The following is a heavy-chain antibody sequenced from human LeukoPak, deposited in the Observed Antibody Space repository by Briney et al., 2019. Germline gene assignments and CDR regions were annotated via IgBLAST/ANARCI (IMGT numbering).Heavy chain of an antibody. Sequence: SQTPSLTCDISGDSLFTNGVAWNWIRQSPSRGLEWLGRTYYRSKWSFEYGVSVKSRISINADTSKNQFSLQLSSVTPEDTAVYYCARGKYSSFDNWGQGTLVTVSS. CDR1: GDSLFTNGVA. J-gene: IGHJ4*02. V-gene: IGHV6-1*01. CDR3: ARGKYSSFDN. CDR2: TYYRSKWSF. D-gene: IGHD6-13*01.